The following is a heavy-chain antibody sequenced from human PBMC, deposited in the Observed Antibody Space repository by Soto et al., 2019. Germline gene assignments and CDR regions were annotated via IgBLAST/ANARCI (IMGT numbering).Heavy chain of an antibody. D-gene: IGHD2-2*01. CDR1: GFSVTNNY. Sequence: EVQVVESGGGLVQPGGSLRLSCAASGFSVTNNYMNWVRQAPGKGLEWVSIIDIGGNTYYADSVKDRFTICRDNSRNSLNLHMDCLRAEDTAVYYCSRGWGSTGYLGRVDYFDYWVQGTQVTVSP. J-gene: IGHJ4*02. CDR2: IDIGGNT. CDR3: SRGWGSTGYLGRVDYFDY. V-gene: IGHV3-66*01.